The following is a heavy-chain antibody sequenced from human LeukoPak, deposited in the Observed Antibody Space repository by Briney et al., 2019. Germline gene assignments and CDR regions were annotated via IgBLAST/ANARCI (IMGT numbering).Heavy chain of an antibody. CDR3: ARIRYYDSSGLTYYYYYGMDV. CDR2: IIPICGTT. J-gene: IGHJ6*02. Sequence: SVKLFCKFSVDTFSSYAISWVRRPPGQGLEWMGEIIPICGTTNYAQKFQGRVTITADESTSTAYMELSSLRSEDTAVYYCARIRYYDSSGLTYYYYYGMDVWGQGTTLTVSS. D-gene: IGHD3-22*01. CDR1: VDTFSSYA. V-gene: IGHV1-69*13.